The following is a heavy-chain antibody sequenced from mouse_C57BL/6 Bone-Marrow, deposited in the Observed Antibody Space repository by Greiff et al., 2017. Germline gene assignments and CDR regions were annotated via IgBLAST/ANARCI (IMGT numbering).Heavy chain of an antibody. D-gene: IGHD1-1*01. V-gene: IGHV1-81*01. J-gene: IGHJ2*01. CDR3: SSYDY. CDR2: IYPRSGNT. CDR1: GYTFTSYG. Sequence: VKLMEPGAELARPGASVKLSCKASGYTFTSYGISWVKQRTGQGLEWIGEIYPRSGNTYYNEKFKGKATLTADKSSSTAYMGLRSLTSEDSAVYFCSSYDYWGQGTTLTVSS.